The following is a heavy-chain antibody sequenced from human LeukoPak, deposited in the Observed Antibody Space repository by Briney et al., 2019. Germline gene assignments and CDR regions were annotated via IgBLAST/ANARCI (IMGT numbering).Heavy chain of an antibody. CDR1: GGTFSSYA. CDR2: IIPILGIA. Sequence: SVKVSCKASGGTFSSYAISWVRQAPRQGLEWMGRIIPILGIANYAQKFQGRVTITADKSTSTAYMELSSLRSEDTAVYYCAREPRIAVAGAKLFDYWGQGTLVTVSS. CDR3: AREPRIAVAGAKLFDY. J-gene: IGHJ4*02. D-gene: IGHD6-19*01. V-gene: IGHV1-69*04.